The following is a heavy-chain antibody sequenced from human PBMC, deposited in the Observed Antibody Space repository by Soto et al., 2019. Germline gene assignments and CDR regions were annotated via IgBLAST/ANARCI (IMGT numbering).Heavy chain of an antibody. Sequence: QVQLQESGPGLVKPSETLSLTCTVSGGSITTYYCSWFRQPPGKGLEWIGYIQYNGYSAYNLSLKRRVTMSIDTSKTQFSLMLESGTATATAVYYCARHGFGSLHGRVDVWGQGTTVIVSS. V-gene: IGHV4-59*08. J-gene: IGHJ6*02. CDR1: GGSITTYY. CDR2: IQYNGYS. CDR3: ARHGFGSLHGRVDV. D-gene: IGHD3-10*01.